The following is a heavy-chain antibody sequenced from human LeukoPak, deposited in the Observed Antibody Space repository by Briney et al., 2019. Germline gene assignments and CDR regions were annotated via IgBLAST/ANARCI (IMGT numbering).Heavy chain of an antibody. Sequence: PSETLSLTCAVYGGSFSGYYWSWIRQPPGKGLEWIGEINHSGSTNYNPSLKSRVTISVDTSKNQFSPKLSSVTAADTAVYYCARLSYYGSGSYYVFDYWGQGTLVTVSS. D-gene: IGHD3-10*01. J-gene: IGHJ4*02. CDR1: GGSFSGYY. CDR2: INHSGST. V-gene: IGHV4-34*01. CDR3: ARLSYYGSGSYYVFDY.